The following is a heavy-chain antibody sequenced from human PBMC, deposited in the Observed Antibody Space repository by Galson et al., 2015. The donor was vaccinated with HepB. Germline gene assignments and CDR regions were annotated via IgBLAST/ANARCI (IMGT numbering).Heavy chain of an antibody. V-gene: IGHV6-1*01. CDR2: TYYRSKWYN. CDR3: ARQNAPTTGYCGLDV. CDR1: GDSVSSNSAA. J-gene: IGHJ6*02. D-gene: IGHD1-1*01. Sequence: CAISGDSVSSNSAAWNWIRQSPSRGLEWLGRTYYRSKWYNDYAVSVKSRITINPDTSKNQFSLQLNSVTPEDTAIYYCARQNAPTTGYCGLDVWGQGTTVTVSS.